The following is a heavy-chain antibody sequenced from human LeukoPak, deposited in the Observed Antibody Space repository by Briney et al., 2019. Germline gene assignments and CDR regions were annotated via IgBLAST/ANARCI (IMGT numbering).Heavy chain of an antibody. J-gene: IGHJ5*02. V-gene: IGHV3-33*01. CDR3: VRSQSAATYDA. D-gene: IGHD3-16*01. Sequence: PGGSLRLSCAASGFTFSSHSMHWVRQAPGKGLEWVGIIWHDGGTTYYGDSVRGRFTISRDNSKNTLDLQMSSLPDGDTAVYFCVRSQSAATYDAWGQGTLVTVSS. CDR1: GFTFSSHS. CDR2: IWHDGGTT.